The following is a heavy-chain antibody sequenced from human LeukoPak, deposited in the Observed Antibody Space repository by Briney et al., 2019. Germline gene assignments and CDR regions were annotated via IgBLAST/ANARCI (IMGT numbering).Heavy chain of an antibody. J-gene: IGHJ6*03. Sequence: PSGTLSLTCAVSGASISSYYWSWIRQPPGKGVRWIGNIYYSGSTNYNPSLKSRVTISVDTSKNQFSLKLSSVTAADTAVYYCARETSQKGAHHMDVWGKGTTVTISS. V-gene: IGHV4-59*01. D-gene: IGHD3-16*01. CDR1: GASISSYY. CDR2: IYYSGST. CDR3: ARETSQKGAHHMDV.